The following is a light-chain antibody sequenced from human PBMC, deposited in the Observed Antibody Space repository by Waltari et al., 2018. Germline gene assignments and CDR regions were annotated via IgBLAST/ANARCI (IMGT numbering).Light chain of an antibody. CDR1: QSVTTN. CDR2: GAS. Sequence: EIVMTQSPASLSLSPGEGVTLSCRASQSVTTNLAWYQQKPGQAPRLLIYGASTRAAGSPARFSGSGSGTEFTLTISGLQSEDFAFYYCQQYNDWPPWTFGQGTKVEIK. CDR3: QQYNDWPPWT. J-gene: IGKJ1*01. V-gene: IGKV3-15*01.